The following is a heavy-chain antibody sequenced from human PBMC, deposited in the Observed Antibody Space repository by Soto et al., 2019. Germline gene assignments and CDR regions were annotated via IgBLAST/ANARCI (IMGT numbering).Heavy chain of an antibody. D-gene: IGHD5-12*01. J-gene: IGHJ4*02. V-gene: IGHV1-69*06. Sequence: GASVKVSCKASGGTFSSYAISWVRQAPGQGLEWMGGIIPIFGTANYAQKFQGRVTITEDKSTSTAYMELSSLRSEDTAVYYWAGGYIVATIPYYFDYWGQGTLVTVSS. CDR2: IIPIFGTA. CDR3: AGGYIVATIPYYFDY. CDR1: GGTFSSYA.